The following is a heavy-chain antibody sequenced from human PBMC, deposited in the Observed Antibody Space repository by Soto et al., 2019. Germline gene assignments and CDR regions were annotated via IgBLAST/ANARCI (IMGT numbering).Heavy chain of an antibody. V-gene: IGHV1-2*02. CDR1: GHTFTGHH. D-gene: IGHD7-27*01. Sequence: QVQMVQSGAEVKKPGASVKVSCKASGHTFTGHHMHWVRQAPGQGLEWMGLIDLDIGDTKYAQKLQGRITSTSDTSITTAYMELSGLRSDDTAVYYCGLEPTGTGGFDYWGQGTLVTVS. J-gene: IGHJ4*02. CDR2: IDLDIGDT. CDR3: GLEPTGTGGFDY.